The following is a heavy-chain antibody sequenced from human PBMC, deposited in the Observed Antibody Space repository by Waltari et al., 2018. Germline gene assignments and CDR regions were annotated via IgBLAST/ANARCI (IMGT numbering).Heavy chain of an antibody. V-gene: IGHV1-69*01. CDR3: ARGGAAAAYWYFDL. Sequence: QVQLVQSGAEVKKPGSSVKVSCKASGGTFSSYAISWVRQAPGQGLEWMGGIIPIVGTANYAKKFKGVVTITADESTSTAYMELSSLGSEDTAGYYCARGGAAAAYWYFDLWGRGTLVTVSS. CDR1: GGTFSSYA. CDR2: IIPIVGTA. J-gene: IGHJ2*01. D-gene: IGHD6-13*01.